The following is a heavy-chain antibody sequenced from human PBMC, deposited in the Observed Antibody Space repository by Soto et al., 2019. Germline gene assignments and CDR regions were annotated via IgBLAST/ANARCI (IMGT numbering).Heavy chain of an antibody. D-gene: IGHD1-26*01. CDR3: ARSSGGNFGIIIEGPNWFDP. CDR1: RGTFTSYY. J-gene: IGHJ5*02. V-gene: IGHV1-46*01. Sequence: ASVKVSCKSPRGTFTSYYSNWVRQAPGQGLEWMGVINPHGGSTAYAQKFKGRVTLTRDTSASTVYMEVSSLTSEDTAMYYCARSSGGNFGIIIEGPNWFDPWGKGTLGTVSS. CDR2: INPHGGST.